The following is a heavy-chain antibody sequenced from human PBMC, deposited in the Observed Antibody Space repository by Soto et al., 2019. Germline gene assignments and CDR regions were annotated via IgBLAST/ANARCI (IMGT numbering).Heavy chain of an antibody. Sequence: EVQLVESGGGLVKPGGSLRLSCAASGFTFSNAWMSWVRQPPGKGLEWVGRIKSKTDGGTTDYVAPVKGRFIISRDDSKNMVYLQINSLKTEDTAMYYCTTGQVAGTRDYWGHGTLVTVSA. V-gene: IGHV3-15*01. CDR1: GFTFSNAW. CDR3: TTGQVAGTRDY. J-gene: IGHJ4*01. CDR2: IKSKTDGGTT. D-gene: IGHD6-19*01.